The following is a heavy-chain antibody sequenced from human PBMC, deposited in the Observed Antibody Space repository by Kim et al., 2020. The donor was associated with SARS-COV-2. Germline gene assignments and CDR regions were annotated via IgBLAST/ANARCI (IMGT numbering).Heavy chain of an antibody. D-gene: IGHD6-13*01. J-gene: IGHJ5*02. CDR2: INPNSGGT. Sequence: ASVKVSCKASGYTFTAYYMHWVRQVPGQGLEWMGRINPNSGGTSFAQKFQGRVTLTRDTSVSTAYMELTRLISDDTAVYYCARDMAQIYRSSYYGWFDPWGQGTLVTVSS. CDR3: ARDMAQIYRSSYYGWFDP. CDR1: GYTFTAYY. V-gene: IGHV1-2*06.